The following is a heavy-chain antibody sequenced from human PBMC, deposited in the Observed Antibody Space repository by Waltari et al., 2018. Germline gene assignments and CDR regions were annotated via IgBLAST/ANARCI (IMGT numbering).Heavy chain of an antibody. J-gene: IGHJ4*02. CDR2: IFYSGST. CDR1: GGSISSDDYC. Sequence: QVQLQESGPGLVKPSQTLSLTCTVSGGSISSDDYCWNWIRQPPGKGLEWIGYIFYSGSTYYNPSLKSRVTISVDTSKTQFSLKLSSVTAADTAVYYCARESVVAGGGFDYWGQGTLVTVSS. D-gene: IGHD2-15*01. CDR3: ARESVVAGGGFDY. V-gene: IGHV4-30-4*08.